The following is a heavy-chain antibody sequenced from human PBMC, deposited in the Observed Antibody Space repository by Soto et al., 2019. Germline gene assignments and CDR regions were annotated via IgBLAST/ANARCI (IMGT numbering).Heavy chain of an antibody. CDR2: ISSSTSHT. Sequence: QVQLVESGGGLVKPGGSLRLSCAVSGFTFSDYYMTWIRQAPGKGLEWVSYISSSTSHTNYADSVKGRFTISSDNAKNSLFLQMNSLRAEDTAVYYCARGRGAAADYFDFWGQGTLVTVSS. CDR1: GFTFSDYY. CDR3: ARGRGAAADYFDF. J-gene: IGHJ4*02. V-gene: IGHV3-11*05. D-gene: IGHD6-13*01.